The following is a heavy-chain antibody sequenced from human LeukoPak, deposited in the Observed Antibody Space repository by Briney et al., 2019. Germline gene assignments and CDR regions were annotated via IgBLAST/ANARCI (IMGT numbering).Heavy chain of an antibody. V-gene: IGHV3-7*05. J-gene: IGHJ2*01. CDR1: GFMFSNYW. D-gene: IGHD3-16*01. CDR2: IKEDGSEK. CDR3: ARDFGFYLGIYWYFDL. Sequence: PGGSLRLSCAASGFMFSNYWMSWVRQAPGKGLEWVANIKEDGSEKQYVDSVKGRLTISRDNAKNALYLQMNTLRVEDTAVYYCARDFGFYLGIYWYFDLWGRSTQVTVSS.